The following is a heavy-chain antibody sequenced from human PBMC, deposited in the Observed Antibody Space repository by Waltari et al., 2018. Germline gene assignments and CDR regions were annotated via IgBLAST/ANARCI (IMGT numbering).Heavy chain of an antibody. Sequence: QLQLQESGPGLVKPSETLSLTCTVSGGSLSRSNSSWGWLRQPPGKGPEWIGRIYYRGSTYYNPSLKSRVTISVDTSKNQFSLKLSSVTAADTAVYYCASSYSSGWYSTFDYWGQGTLVTVSS. D-gene: IGHD6-19*01. V-gene: IGHV4-39*01. CDR1: GGSLSRSNSS. J-gene: IGHJ4*02. CDR3: ASSYSSGWYSTFDY. CDR2: IYYRGST.